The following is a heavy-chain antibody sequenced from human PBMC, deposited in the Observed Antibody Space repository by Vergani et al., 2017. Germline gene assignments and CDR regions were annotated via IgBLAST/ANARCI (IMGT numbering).Heavy chain of an antibody. J-gene: IGHJ4*02. V-gene: IGHV4-38-2*02. CDR1: GFSFTTASY. CDR2: VSQSGGDT. D-gene: IGHD1-1*01. Sequence: QVRLQESGPGLVKPSETLSLTCTVSGFSFTTASYWGYIRLPPGKGLEWIASVSQSGGDTHYNPSLMSRVTISVDRSKNQVSLNLRSVTAADTAVYYCGRHSVLSYSWKDYWGQGTLVTVSS. CDR3: GRHSVLSYSWKDY.